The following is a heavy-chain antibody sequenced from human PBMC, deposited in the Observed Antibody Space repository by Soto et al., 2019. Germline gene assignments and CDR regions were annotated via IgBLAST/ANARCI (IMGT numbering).Heavy chain of an antibody. D-gene: IGHD3-3*01. CDR3: AKESNYDLWSGHDANYYYYSMDV. CDR1: GFTFSSYG. J-gene: IGHJ6*02. V-gene: IGHV3-30*18. Sequence: GGSLRLSCAASGFTFSSYGMHWVRQAPGKGLEWVAVISYDGSNKYYADSVKGRFTISRDNSKNTLYLQMNSLRAEDTAVYYCAKESNYDLWSGHDANYYYYSMDVWGQGTTVTVSS. CDR2: ISYDGSNK.